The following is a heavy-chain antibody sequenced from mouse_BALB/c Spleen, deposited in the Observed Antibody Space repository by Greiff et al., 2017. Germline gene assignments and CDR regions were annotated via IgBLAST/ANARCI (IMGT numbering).Heavy chain of an antibody. CDR2: ISSGGST. Sequence: DVMLVESGGGLVKPGGSLKLSCAASGFTFSSYAMSWVRQTPEKSLEWVASISSGGSTYYPDSVKGRFTISRDNARNILYLQMSSLRSEDTAMYYCARGGAMITTGGSYFDYWGQGTTLTVSS. CDR3: ARGGAMITTGGSYFDY. V-gene: IGHV5-6-5*01. J-gene: IGHJ2*01. D-gene: IGHD2-4*01. CDR1: GFTFSSYA.